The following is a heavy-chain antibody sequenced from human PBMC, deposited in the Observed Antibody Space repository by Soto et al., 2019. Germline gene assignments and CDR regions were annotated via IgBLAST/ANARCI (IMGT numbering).Heavy chain of an antibody. D-gene: IGHD3-16*02. J-gene: IGHJ3*02. CDR1: GGSFSGYY. CDR3: ATGIWGSYLKGAFDI. CDR2: INHSRST. Sequence: PSETLSLTCAVYGGSFSGYYXSWIXXXXGKGLEWIGEINHSRSTNYTPSLMSRVTISVDTSKNQFSLKLSSVTAAYTALYYCATGIWGSYLKGAFDIWVQGTMXPVS. V-gene: IGHV4-34*01.